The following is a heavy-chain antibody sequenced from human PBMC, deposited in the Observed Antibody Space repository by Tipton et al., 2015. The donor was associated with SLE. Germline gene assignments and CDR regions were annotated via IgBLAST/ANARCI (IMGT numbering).Heavy chain of an antibody. D-gene: IGHD2-15*01. V-gene: IGHV4-59*01. CDR3: ASEGLRTSLYFYMDV. CDR1: GGSISSYY. Sequence: TLSLTCTVSGGSISSYYWSWIRQPPGKGLEWIGYIYYSGSTNYNPSLKSRVTISVDTSKNQFSLKLSSVTAADTAVYYCASEGLRTSLYFYMDVWGKGSSVTVSS. J-gene: IGHJ6*03. CDR2: IYYSGST.